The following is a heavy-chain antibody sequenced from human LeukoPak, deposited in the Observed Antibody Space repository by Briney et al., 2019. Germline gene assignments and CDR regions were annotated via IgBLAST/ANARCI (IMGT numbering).Heavy chain of an antibody. D-gene: IGHD2-2*02. J-gene: IGHJ6*03. CDR1: GYTFTGYY. V-gene: IGHV1-2*02. CDR2: INPNSGGT. CDR3: ARDQHIVVVPAAIGYYYYYMDV. Sequence: ASVKVSCKASGYTFTGYYMHWVRRAPGQGLEWMGWINPNSGGTNYAQKFQGRVTMTRDTSISTAYMELSRLRSDDTAVYYCARDQHIVVVPAAIGYYYYYMDVWGKGTTVTVSS.